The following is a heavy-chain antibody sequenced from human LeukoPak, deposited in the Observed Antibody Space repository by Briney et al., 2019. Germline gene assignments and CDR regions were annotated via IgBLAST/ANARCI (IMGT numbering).Heavy chain of an antibody. J-gene: IGHJ4*02. V-gene: IGHV1-8*01. CDR3: ARALGIMVRGVHPDYYFDY. D-gene: IGHD3-10*01. Sequence: ASVKVSCKASGYTFTSYDINWVRQATGQGLEWMGWMNPNSGNTGYAQKFQGRVTMTRNTSISTAYMELSSLRSEDTAVYYCARALGIMVRGVHPDYYFDYWGQGTLVTVSS. CDR1: GYTFTSYD. CDR2: MNPNSGNT.